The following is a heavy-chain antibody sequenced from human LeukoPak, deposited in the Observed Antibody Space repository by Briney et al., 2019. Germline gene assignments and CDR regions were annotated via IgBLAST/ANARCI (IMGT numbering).Heavy chain of an antibody. CDR3: ARGGDFDWFPFDY. Sequence: PGGSLRLSCAASGFTFSSYAMSWVRQAPGKGLEWVSVIYSGGSTYCADSVKGRFTISRDNSKNTLYLQMNSLRAEDTAVYYCARGGDFDWFPFDYWGQGTLVTVSS. CDR2: IYSGGST. D-gene: IGHD3-9*01. V-gene: IGHV3-53*01. CDR1: GFTFSSYA. J-gene: IGHJ4*02.